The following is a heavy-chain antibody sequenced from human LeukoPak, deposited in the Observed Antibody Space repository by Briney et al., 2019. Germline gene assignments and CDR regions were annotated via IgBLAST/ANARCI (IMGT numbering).Heavy chain of an antibody. V-gene: IGHV4-34*01. CDR3: ARYCSSTSCYSESDY. CDR1: GGSFSGYY. D-gene: IGHD2-2*02. J-gene: IGHJ4*02. CDR2: INHSGST. Sequence: SETLSLTRAVYGGSFSGYYWSWIRQPPGKGLEWIGEINHSGSTNYNPSLKSRVTISVDTSKNQFSLKLSSVTAADTAVYYCARYCSSTSCYSESDYWGQGTLVTVSS.